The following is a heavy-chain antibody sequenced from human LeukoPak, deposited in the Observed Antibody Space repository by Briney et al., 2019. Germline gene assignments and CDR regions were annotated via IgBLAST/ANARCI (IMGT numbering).Heavy chain of an antibody. CDR3: ARVGSYYYGSGSYYNLDY. J-gene: IGHJ4*02. CDR1: GGSISSYY. Sequence: SETLSLTCAVYGGSISSYYWSWIRQPAGKGLEWIGRIYTSGSTNYNPSLKSRVTMSVDTSKNQFSLKLSSVTAADTAVYYCARVGSYYYGSGSYYNLDYWAQGTLVTVSS. V-gene: IGHV4-59*10. CDR2: IYTSGST. D-gene: IGHD3-10*01.